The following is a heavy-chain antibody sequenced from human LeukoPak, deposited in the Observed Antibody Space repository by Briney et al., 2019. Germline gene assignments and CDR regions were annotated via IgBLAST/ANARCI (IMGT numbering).Heavy chain of an antibody. CDR3: ARGPHIVVVPVSYYYYMDV. V-gene: IGHV4-38-2*02. CDR1: SYSISSGYY. Sequence: SETLSLTCTVSSYSISSGYYWGWIRQPPGKGLEWIGSIYHSGSTYYNPSLKSRVTISVDTSKNQFSLKLSSVTAADTAVYYCARGPHIVVVPVSYYYYMDVWGKGTTVTVSS. D-gene: IGHD2-2*01. J-gene: IGHJ6*03. CDR2: IYHSGST.